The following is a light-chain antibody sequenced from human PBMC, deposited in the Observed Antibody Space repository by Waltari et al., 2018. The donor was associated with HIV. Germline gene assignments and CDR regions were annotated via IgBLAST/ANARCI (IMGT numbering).Light chain of an antibody. V-gene: IGLV1-51*01. CDR2: DNN. J-gene: IGLJ3*02. Sequence: QSVLTQPPSVSAAPGQKVTISCSGSSSHIENNYVSWYQQLPGTAPKLLIYDNNKRPSGIPDRFSGSKSGTSATLGITGLQTGDEADYYCGTWDSSLSAWVFGGGTKLTVL. CDR1: SSHIENNY. CDR3: GTWDSSLSAWV.